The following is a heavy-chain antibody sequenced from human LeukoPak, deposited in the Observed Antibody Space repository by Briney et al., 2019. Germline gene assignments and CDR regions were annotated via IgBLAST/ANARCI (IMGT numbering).Heavy chain of an antibody. CDR1: GGSFSGYY. CDR2: INHSGST. Sequence: SETLSLTCAVYGGSFSGYYWSWIRQPPGKGLEWIGEINHSGSTNYNPSLKSRVTISVDTSKNQFSLKLSSVTAADTAVYYCARAPDWGNWFYPWGQGTLVTVSS. J-gene: IGHJ5*02. CDR3: ARAPDWGNWFYP. V-gene: IGHV4-34*01. D-gene: IGHD7-27*01.